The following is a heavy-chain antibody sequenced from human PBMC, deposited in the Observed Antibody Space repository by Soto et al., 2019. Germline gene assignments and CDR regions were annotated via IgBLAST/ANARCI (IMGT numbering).Heavy chain of an antibody. Sequence: QVQLRQWSAGLLKPSETLSLTCAVFGGSFSDYYWTWIRQPPGKGLDWIGEINHSGTTSYNPSLKSRLTISVDTSNNQFSLKLSSVTAADTAVYYCARKPIYHFFAGYYSVDYWGQGTLVIVSS. V-gene: IGHV4-34*01. CDR2: INHSGTT. CDR1: GGSFSDYY. J-gene: IGHJ4*02. CDR3: ARKPIYHFFAGYYSVDY. D-gene: IGHD3-9*01.